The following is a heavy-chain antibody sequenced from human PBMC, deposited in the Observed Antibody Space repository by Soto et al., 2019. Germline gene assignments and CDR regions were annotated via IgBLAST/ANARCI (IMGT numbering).Heavy chain of an antibody. D-gene: IGHD3-22*01. CDR3: ARVTTDDAFDI. CDR2: ISSSSSYI. CDR1: GFTFSSYS. V-gene: IGHV3-21*01. J-gene: IGHJ3*02. Sequence: EVQLVESGGGLVKPGGSLRLSCAASGFTFSSYSMNWVRQAPGKGLEWVSSISSSSSYIYYADSVKGRFTISRDNAKNSLYLQMNSPRAEDTALYYCARVTTDDAFDIWGQGTMVTVSS.